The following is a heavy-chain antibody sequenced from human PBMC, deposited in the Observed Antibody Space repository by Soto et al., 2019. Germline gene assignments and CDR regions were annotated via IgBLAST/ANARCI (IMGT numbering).Heavy chain of an antibody. CDR1: GGSISSYY. CDR3: ARGRDSSGYYYRALSHSNTRRRPYGMDV. D-gene: IGHD3-22*01. Sequence: SETLSLTCTVSGGSISSYYWSWIRQPPGKGLEWIEYIYYSGSTNYNPSLKSRVTISVDTSKNQFSLKLSSVTAADTAVYYCARGRDSSGYYYRALSHSNTRRRPYGMDVWGQGTTVTVSS. V-gene: IGHV4-59*01. CDR2: IYYSGST. J-gene: IGHJ6*02.